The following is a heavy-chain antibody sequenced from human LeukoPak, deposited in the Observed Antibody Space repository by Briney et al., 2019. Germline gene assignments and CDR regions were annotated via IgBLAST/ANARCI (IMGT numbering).Heavy chain of an antibody. J-gene: IGHJ4*02. CDR3: ARHEVTAAAGTEFDS. D-gene: IGHD6-13*01. CDR2: IFLSDSDT. CDR1: GYKFTNYW. V-gene: IGHV5-51*01. Sequence: GESLKISCQASGYKFTNYWIGWVRQMPGKGLEWMGIIFLSDSDTRYSPSFQGQVTIPADKSTSTAYLHWSTLKASDTAIYYCARHEVTAAAGTEFDSWGQGTLVTVSS.